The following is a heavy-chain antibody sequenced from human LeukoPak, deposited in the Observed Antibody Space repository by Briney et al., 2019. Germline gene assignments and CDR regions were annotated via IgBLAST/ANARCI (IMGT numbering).Heavy chain of an antibody. V-gene: IGHV4-39*02. D-gene: IGHD1-14*01. J-gene: IGHJ3*02. Sequence: SETLSLTCTVSGGSISSNNYSWALIRQPPGKGLEWIGNIYYSGSTDYNPSLKSRVTMSVDTSKNHFSLKLSSMTAADTAVYYCTRGTGTALDAFDIWSQGTMVTVSS. CDR3: TRGTGTALDAFDI. CDR1: GGSISSNNYS. CDR2: IYYSGST.